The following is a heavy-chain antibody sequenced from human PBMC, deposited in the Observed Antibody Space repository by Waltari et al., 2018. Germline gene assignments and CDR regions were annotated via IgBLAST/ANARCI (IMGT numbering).Heavy chain of an antibody. CDR3: ARDISRAAVATILSYYYYYYGMDV. V-gene: IGHV1-46*01. J-gene: IGHJ6*02. D-gene: IGHD5-12*01. CDR2: INPSGGST. CDR1: GYTFTSYY. Sequence: QVQLVQSGAEVKKPGASVKVSCKASGYTFTSYYMHWVRQAPGQGLEWMGIINPSGGSTSYAQKFNGRVTMTRETYTSTVYMELSSLRSEDTAVYYCARDISRAAVATILSYYYYYYGMDVWGQGTTVTVSS.